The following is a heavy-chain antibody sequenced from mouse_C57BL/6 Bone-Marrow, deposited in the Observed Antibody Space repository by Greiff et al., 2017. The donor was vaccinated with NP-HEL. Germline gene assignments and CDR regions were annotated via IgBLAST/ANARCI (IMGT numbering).Heavy chain of an antibody. CDR3: ARLSIYYDYWYFDV. D-gene: IGHD2-4*01. CDR1: GFTFSSYG. CDR2: ISSGGSYT. V-gene: IGHV5-6*02. Sequence: DVKLVESGGDLVKPGGSLKLSCAASGFTFSSYGMSWVRQTPDKRLEWVATISSGGSYTYYPDSVKGRFTISRDNAKNTLYLQMSRLKSEDTAMYYGARLSIYYDYWYFDVWGTGTTVTVSS. J-gene: IGHJ1*03.